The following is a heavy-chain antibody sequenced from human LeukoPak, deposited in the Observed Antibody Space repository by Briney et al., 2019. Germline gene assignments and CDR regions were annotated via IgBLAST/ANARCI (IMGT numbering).Heavy chain of an antibody. D-gene: IGHD6-6*01. CDR2: ISGSGGST. Sequence: PGGSLRLSCAASGFTFSSYAMSWVRQAPGKGLEWVSAISGSGGSTYYADSVKSRFTISRDNSKNTLYLQMNSLRAEDTAVYYCAKDHIAARPGLGRTVLSQPVGYWGQGTLVTVSS. CDR3: AKDHIAARPGLGRTVLSQPVGY. J-gene: IGHJ4*02. V-gene: IGHV3-23*01. CDR1: GFTFSSYA.